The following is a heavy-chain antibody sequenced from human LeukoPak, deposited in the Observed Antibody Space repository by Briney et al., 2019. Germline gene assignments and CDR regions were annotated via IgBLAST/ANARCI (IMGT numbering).Heavy chain of an antibody. CDR1: GYTLTELS. J-gene: IGHJ4*02. CDR3: ASISSHFLRPPYFAY. V-gene: IGHV1-24*01. CDR2: FDPEDGET. Sequence: ASVKVSCTVSGYTLTELSMHWVRQAPGKGLEWMGGFDPEDGETIYAQKFQGRVTMTEDTSTDTAYMELSSLRSEDTAVYYCASISSHFLRPPYFAYWGQGTLVTVSS. D-gene: IGHD2/OR15-2a*01.